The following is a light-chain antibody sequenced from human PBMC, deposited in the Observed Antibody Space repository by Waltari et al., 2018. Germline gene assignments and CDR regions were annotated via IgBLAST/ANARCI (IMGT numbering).Light chain of an antibody. CDR1: QSVFYSSNNKNY. Sequence: DIVMTQSPDSLAVSLGERATINCKSSQSVFYSSNNKNYLSWYQQKPGQPPKLLIYLASTRESGVPDRFSGSGSGTDFTLTISSLQAEDVAVYYCQQSYSIPLTFGGGTKVEIK. CDR2: LAS. CDR3: QQSYSIPLT. J-gene: IGKJ4*01. V-gene: IGKV4-1*01.